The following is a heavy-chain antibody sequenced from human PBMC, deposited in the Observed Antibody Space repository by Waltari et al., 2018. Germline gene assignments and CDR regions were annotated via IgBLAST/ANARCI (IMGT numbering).Heavy chain of an antibody. CDR2: INHSGST. J-gene: IGHJ5*02. V-gene: IGHV4-34*01. CDR3: ARADRGRSGKYASPAWGP. CDR1: GGGSFRDSY. Sequence: QVQLQQWGAGLLKPSVTLSLTCAVYGGGSFRDSYWNWIRQPPGKGLEWIGEINHSGSTNYNPSLKNRLTISLDTSKTQFSLKMRSVTAADTAVYYCARADRGRSGKYASPAWGPWGQGTLVTVSS. D-gene: IGHD1-26*01.